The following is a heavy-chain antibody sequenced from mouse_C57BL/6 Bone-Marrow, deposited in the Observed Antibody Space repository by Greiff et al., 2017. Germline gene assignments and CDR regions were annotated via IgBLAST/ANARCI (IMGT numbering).Heavy chain of an antibody. CDR1: GFNIKDDY. D-gene: IGHD1-3*01. CDR3: TTSGGEGFAY. V-gene: IGHV14-4*01. Sequence: EVQLQQSGAELVRPGASVKLSCTASGFNIKDDYMHWVKQRPEQGLEWIGWIDPENGDTEYASKFQGKATITADTSSNTVYLQLSSLTSEDTAVYYCTTSGGEGFAYWGQGTLVTVSA. CDR2: IDPENGDT. J-gene: IGHJ3*01.